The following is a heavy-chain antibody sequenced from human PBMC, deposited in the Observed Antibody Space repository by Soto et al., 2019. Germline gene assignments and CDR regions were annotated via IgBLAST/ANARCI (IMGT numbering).Heavy chain of an antibody. Sequence: QVQLVQSGAEVKKPGSSVKVSCRASGGTFSSYTISWVRQAPGQGLEWMGRIIPVLGKASYSQKFQGRVTITADKSTSIGYLEVNRLRSDDTAVYFCAILPEATVITPTGAFDYWGQGTLVTVSS. CDR2: IIPVLGKA. J-gene: IGHJ4*02. CDR1: GGTFSSYT. CDR3: AILPEATVITPTGAFDY. V-gene: IGHV1-69*02. D-gene: IGHD1-20*01.